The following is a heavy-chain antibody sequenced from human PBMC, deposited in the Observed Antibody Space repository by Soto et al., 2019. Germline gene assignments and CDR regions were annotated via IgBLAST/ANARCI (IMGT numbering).Heavy chain of an antibody. J-gene: IGHJ6*03. Sequence: QVQLVQSGAEVKKPGSSVKVSCKASGGTFSSYTISWVRQAPGQGLEWMGRIIPILGIANYAQKVQGRVTITANKSTSTAYMELSSLRSEDTAVYYCARGPDIFRHCSSNSCYDRGNYYYYMDVWGKGTTVTVSS. CDR2: IIPILGIA. CDR1: GGTFSSYT. V-gene: IGHV1-69*02. CDR3: ARGPDIFRHCSSNSCYDRGNYYYYMDV. D-gene: IGHD2-2*01.